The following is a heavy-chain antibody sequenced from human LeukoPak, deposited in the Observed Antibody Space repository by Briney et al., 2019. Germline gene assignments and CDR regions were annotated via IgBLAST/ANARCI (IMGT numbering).Heavy chain of an antibody. J-gene: IGHJ5*01. CDR2: IYTTGST. V-gene: IGHV4-61*02. CDR1: GGSISSGNYY. Sequence: SQTLSLTCTVSGGSISSGNYYWSWIRQPAGKGLEWIGRIYTTGSTNYNPSLKSRVTISVDTSKNQFSLKLSSVTAADTAVYYCARGNVISGSWYWVDWFDSWGQGTLVTVSS. CDR3: ARGNVISGSWYWVDWFDS. D-gene: IGHD6-13*01.